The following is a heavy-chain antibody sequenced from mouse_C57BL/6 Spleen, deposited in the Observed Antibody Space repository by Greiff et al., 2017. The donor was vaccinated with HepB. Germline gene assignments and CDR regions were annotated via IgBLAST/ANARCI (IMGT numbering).Heavy chain of an antibody. J-gene: IGHJ2*01. CDR1: GFTFSSYA. CDR2: ISDGGSYT. CDR3: AIDTTVCFDY. Sequence: DVQLVESGGGLVKPGGSLKLSCAASGFTFSSYAMSWVRQTPEKRLEWVATISDGGSYTYYPDNVKGRFTISRDNAKNNLYLQMSHLKSEDTAMYYCAIDTTVCFDYWGQGTTLTVSS. D-gene: IGHD1-1*01. V-gene: IGHV5-4*01.